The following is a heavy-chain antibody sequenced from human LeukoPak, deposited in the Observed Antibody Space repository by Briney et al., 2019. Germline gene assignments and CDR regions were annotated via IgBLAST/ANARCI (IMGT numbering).Heavy chain of an antibody. D-gene: IGHD3-10*01. CDR1: GFTFSSYS. Sequence: GGSLRLSCAASGFTFSSYSMNWVRQAPGKGLEWVSYISSSSSTIYYADSVKGRFTISRDNAKNSLYLRMNSLRAEDTAVYYCAVSSRSGHFVGDGYFDYWGQGTLVTVSS. V-gene: IGHV3-48*01. CDR3: AVSSRSGHFVGDGYFDY. CDR2: ISSSSSTI. J-gene: IGHJ4*02.